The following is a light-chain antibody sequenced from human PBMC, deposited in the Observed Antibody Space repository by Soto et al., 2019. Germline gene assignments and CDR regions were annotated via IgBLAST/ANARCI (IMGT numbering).Light chain of an antibody. V-gene: IGKV1-9*01. J-gene: IGKJ3*01. CDR2: AAS. CDR3: QQLQTYPFS. Sequence: DIHLTQSPSFLSASVGDRVTITCRVSQAVSTYLAWYQLKPGKAPRLLIYAASTLETGVPSRFSGGVSGTEFTPTISGLQTEYFAIYYCQQLQTYPFSFGPGTRVDIK. CDR1: QAVSTY.